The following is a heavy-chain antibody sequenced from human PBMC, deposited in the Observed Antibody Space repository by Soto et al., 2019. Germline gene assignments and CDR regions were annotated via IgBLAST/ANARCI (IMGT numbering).Heavy chain of an antibody. CDR3: ARLGIAASVTRGDVY. Sequence: PSETLSLTCTVSGGSISSYYWSWIRQPPGKGLEWIGYIYYSGSTNYNPSLKSRVTISVDTSKNQFSLKLSSVTAADTAVYYCARLGIAASVTRGDVYWGQGTLVTVSS. J-gene: IGHJ4*02. CDR1: GGSISSYY. V-gene: IGHV4-59*08. CDR2: IYYSGST. D-gene: IGHD6-13*01.